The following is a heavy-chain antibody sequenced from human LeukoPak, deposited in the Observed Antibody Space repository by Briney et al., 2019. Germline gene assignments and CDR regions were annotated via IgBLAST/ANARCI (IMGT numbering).Heavy chain of an antibody. CDR2: MNPNSGNT. D-gene: IGHD3-9*01. Sequence: ASVKVSCKASGYTFTSYDINWVRQATGQGLEWMGWMNPNSGNTGYAQKFQGRVTMTRNTSISTAYMELSSLRSEDTAVYYCARGRDVRYFGWYLNRNWFDPWGQGTLVTVSS. CDR3: ARGRDVRYFGWYLNRNWFDP. J-gene: IGHJ5*02. V-gene: IGHV1-8*01. CDR1: GYTFTSYD.